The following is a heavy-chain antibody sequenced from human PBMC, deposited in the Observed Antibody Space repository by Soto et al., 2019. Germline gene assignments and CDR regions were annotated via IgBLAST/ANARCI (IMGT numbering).Heavy chain of an antibody. J-gene: IGHJ6*02. D-gene: IGHD3-9*01. CDR1: GGNLTHYA. Sequence: ASVKVSCNASGGNLTHYASSWVRQAPGQVLEWMGGIIPVFKTSNYAQKFQGRVTITADEPTRTAYMELSSLRSEATAVYYCPRFWGGETRAYLTGPPGGYYYGMDVWGQGTTVTVSS. V-gene: IGHV1-69*13. CDR2: IIPVFKTS. CDR3: PRFWGGETRAYLTGPPGGYYYGMDV.